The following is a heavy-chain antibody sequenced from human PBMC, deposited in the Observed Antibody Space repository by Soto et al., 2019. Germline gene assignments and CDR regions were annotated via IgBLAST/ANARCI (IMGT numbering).Heavy chain of an antibody. Sequence: GASVKVSCKASGYTFTSYGIRWVRQAAGQGLEWMGWLSDYHGNTNYAQKLPGRVTMTTDTSTSTAYMELRSLRSDDTAVYYCARGRRYYGMDLWGQETTLTVSS. J-gene: IGHJ6*02. CDR3: ARGRRYYGMDL. CDR1: GYTFTSYG. CDR2: LSDYHGNT. V-gene: IGHV1-18*04.